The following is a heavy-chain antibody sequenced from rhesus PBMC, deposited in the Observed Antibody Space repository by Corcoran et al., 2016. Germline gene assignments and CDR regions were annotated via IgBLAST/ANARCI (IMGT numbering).Heavy chain of an antibody. V-gene: IGHV3S18*01. Sequence: EVQLVESGGGLAKPGGSLRLSCAASGFSFSDYYMYWVRQAPGKGLEWVSGLIYTDGSTDYADSVKCRLTISRETAKNTLYLTVDSLRAEDTAVYYCARDLSYCTVSGCYAYGLDSCGQVVVVTVSS. CDR2: LIYTDGST. CDR1: GFSFSDYY. D-gene: IGHD2-21*01. J-gene: IGHJ6*01. CDR3: ARDLSYCTVSGCYAYGLDS.